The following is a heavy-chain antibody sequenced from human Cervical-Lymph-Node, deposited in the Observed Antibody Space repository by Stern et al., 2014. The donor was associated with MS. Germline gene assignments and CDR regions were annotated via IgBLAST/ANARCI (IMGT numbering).Heavy chain of an antibody. Sequence: EVQLLESGGDLVQPGRSLRLSCAASGFTFDDYAMLWVRQAPGKGLEWVASSAWTGGSLAYADSVKGRFTISRDNARNSLFLQMNDLRPEDTALYFCAKDRDDSSGHPTYGMDVWGQGTRVTVSS. CDR1: GFTFDDYA. CDR3: AKDRDDSSGHPTYGMDV. J-gene: IGHJ6*02. CDR2: SAWTGGSL. V-gene: IGHV3-9*01. D-gene: IGHD3-22*01.